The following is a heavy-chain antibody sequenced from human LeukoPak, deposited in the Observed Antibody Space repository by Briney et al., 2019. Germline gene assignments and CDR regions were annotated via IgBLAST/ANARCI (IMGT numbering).Heavy chain of an antibody. CDR3: TTRLRNHFDY. J-gene: IGHJ4*02. CDR2: ISDGSRDT. Sequence: PGGSLRLSCAASGFTFSDHHMSWVRQAPGKGLEWVSTISDGSRDTHYAGSVKGRFTISRDDSQNIVYLQMDSLRAEDTALYYCTTRLRNHFDYWGQGTQVTVSS. D-gene: IGHD5-12*01. V-gene: IGHV3-23*01. CDR1: GFTFSDHH.